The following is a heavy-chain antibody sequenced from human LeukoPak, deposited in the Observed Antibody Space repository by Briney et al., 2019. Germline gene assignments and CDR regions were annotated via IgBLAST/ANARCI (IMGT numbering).Heavy chain of an antibody. J-gene: IGHJ5*02. Sequence: GGSLRLSCAASGFTFKNYWMHWVRQAPGKGPVWVSRINDVGSGTSYADSVKGRFTISRDDAKSTLYLQMNSLRAEDTAVYYCVRGGASTWSWGQGTLVTVSS. CDR3: VRGGASTWS. CDR1: GFTFKNYW. D-gene: IGHD2-15*01. V-gene: IGHV3-74*01. CDR2: INDVGSGT.